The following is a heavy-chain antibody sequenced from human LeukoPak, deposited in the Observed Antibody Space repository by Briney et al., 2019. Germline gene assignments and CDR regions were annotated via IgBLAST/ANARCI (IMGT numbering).Heavy chain of an antibody. CDR1: GGSFSGYY. D-gene: IGHD6-25*01. V-gene: IGHV4-34*01. CDR2: INHSGST. Sequence: PSETLSLTCAVYGGSFSGYYWSWIRQPPGKGLEWIGEINHSGSTNYNPSLKSRVTISVDTSKNQFSLKLSSVTAADTAVYYCARGKQRLSFYYYYYYMDVWGKGTTVTVSS. CDR3: ARGKQRLSFYYYYYYMDV. J-gene: IGHJ6*03.